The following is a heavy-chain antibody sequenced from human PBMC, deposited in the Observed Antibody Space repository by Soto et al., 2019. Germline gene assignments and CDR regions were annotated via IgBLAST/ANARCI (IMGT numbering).Heavy chain of an antibody. CDR2: ISYDGSNK. D-gene: IGHD3-22*01. CDR3: ARDALGTLYYYDSSGYSH. CDR1: GFTFSSYA. J-gene: IGHJ4*02. V-gene: IGHV3-30-3*01. Sequence: QVQLVESGGGVVQPGRSLRLSCAASGFTFSSYAMHWVRQAPGKGLEWVAVISYDGSNKYYADSVKGRFTISRDNSKNTXXLQMNSLRAEDTAVYYCARDALGTLYYYDSSGYSHWGQGTLVTVSS.